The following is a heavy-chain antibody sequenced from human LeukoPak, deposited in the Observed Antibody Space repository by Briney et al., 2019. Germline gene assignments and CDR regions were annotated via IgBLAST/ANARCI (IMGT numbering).Heavy chain of an antibody. CDR3: ARAFYYDSGSYYGHFDY. Sequence: GGSLRLSCAASGFIFSSYAMSWVRQAPGKGLEWVSTISGSGDATYYADSVKGRFTISRDNSKSTLYLQMNSLRAEDTALYYCARAFYYDSGSYYGHFDYWGRGTLVTVSS. V-gene: IGHV3-23*01. CDR2: ISGSGDAT. D-gene: IGHD3-10*01. J-gene: IGHJ4*02. CDR1: GFIFSSYA.